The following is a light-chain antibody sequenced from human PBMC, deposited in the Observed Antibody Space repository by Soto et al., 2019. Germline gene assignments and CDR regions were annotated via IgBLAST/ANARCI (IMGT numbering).Light chain of an antibody. J-gene: IGKJ4*01. Sequence: DIQMTQSPSTLSASVGDRVTITCRASQSISNWLAWYQQKPGKAPKLLMYDAFSLESGVPSRFSGSGSGTEFTLTISSLQPEDFATYYCRQYNSYPPSFGGGTKVEIK. CDR1: QSISNW. V-gene: IGKV1-5*01. CDR2: DAF. CDR3: RQYNSYPPS.